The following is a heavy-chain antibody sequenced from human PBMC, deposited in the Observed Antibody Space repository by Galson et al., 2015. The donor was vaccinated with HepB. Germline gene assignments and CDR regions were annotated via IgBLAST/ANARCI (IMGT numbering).Heavy chain of an antibody. CDR3: VRDYDPGARPLWYFDL. Sequence: SLRLSCAASRFTFSSYWMNWVRQAPGKGLEWVANVNQDGSEKYYMDSVKGRFTISRDNAKNSLYLQMNSLRAEDTAVYYCVRDYDPGARPLWYFDLWGRGTLVTVSP. CDR2: VNQDGSEK. CDR1: RFTFSSYW. J-gene: IGHJ2*01. D-gene: IGHD3-3*01. V-gene: IGHV3-7*01.